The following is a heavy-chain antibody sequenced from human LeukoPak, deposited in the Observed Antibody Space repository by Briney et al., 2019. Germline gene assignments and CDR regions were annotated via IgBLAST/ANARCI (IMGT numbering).Heavy chain of an antibody. V-gene: IGHV4-34*01. CDR1: GGSFSGYY. J-gene: IGHJ5*02. D-gene: IGHD2-15*01. Sequence: SETLSLTCAVYGGSFSGYYWSWIRQPPGKGLEWIGQINHSGSTNYNPSLKSRVTISVDTSKNQFSLKLSSVTAADTAVYYCARDNHDYCSGGSCYLGGFDPWGQGTLVTVSS. CDR2: INHSGST. CDR3: ARDNHDYCSGGSCYLGGFDP.